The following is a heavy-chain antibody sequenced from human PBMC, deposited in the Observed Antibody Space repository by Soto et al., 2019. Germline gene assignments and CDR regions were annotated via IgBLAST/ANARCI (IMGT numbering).Heavy chain of an antibody. CDR1: GRTFGSYA. V-gene: IGHV1-69*13. CDR3: AYPGRYAASWYYFDY. D-gene: IGHD6-13*01. CDR2: IIPIPGTA. Sequence: SLKVSCKASGRTFGSYAIIWVRQAPGQGLEWMGGIIPIPGTANYAQKFQGRVTIAADESTSTAYMELSSLRSDDSALYYCAYPGRYAASWYYFDYWGQGTLVTVSS. J-gene: IGHJ4*02.